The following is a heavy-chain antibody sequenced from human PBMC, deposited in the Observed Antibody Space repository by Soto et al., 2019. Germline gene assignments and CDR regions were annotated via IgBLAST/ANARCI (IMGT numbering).Heavy chain of an antibody. J-gene: IGHJ5*01. D-gene: IGHD1-1*01. Sequence: KASETLSLTCAVFGGSFSDSYWSWIRQSPGKGLEWIGGISNSGRTYYNPSLKSRVTISGDTSKNQFSLEVRSVAAADTGTYYCARGRPAIATRWFDSWGQGILVTVSS. CDR3: ARGRPAIATRWFDS. CDR1: GGSFSDSY. CDR2: ISNSGRT. V-gene: IGHV4-34*01.